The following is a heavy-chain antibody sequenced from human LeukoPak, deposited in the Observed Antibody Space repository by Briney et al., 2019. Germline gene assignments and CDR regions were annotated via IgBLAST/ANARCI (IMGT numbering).Heavy chain of an antibody. J-gene: IGHJ5*02. CDR1: GGSISSYY. Sequence: SETLSLACTVSGGSISSYYWSWIRQPAGKGLEWIGRIYTSGSTNYNPSLKSRVTMSVDTSKNQLSLKVISVTAADTAVYYCARAALWFGELYGPANWFDPWGQGTLVTVSS. CDR3: ARAALWFGELYGPANWFDP. V-gene: IGHV4-4*07. CDR2: IYTSGST. D-gene: IGHD3-10*01.